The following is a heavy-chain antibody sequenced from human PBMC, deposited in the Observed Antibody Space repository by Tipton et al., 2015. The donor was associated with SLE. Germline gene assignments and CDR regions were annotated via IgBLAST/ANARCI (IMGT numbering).Heavy chain of an antibody. D-gene: IGHD1-14*01. V-gene: IGHV4-39*07. J-gene: IGHJ4*01. CDR1: GGSISSSSYY. Sequence: TLSLTCTVSGGSISSSSYYWGWVRQPPGKGLEWIGTIYYSGSTYYNPSLKSRVTVSVDTSKNHFSLKLSSVTAADTAVYYCARTPSFTSGTDWGQGTLVTVSS. CDR3: ARTPSFTSGTD. CDR2: IYYSGST.